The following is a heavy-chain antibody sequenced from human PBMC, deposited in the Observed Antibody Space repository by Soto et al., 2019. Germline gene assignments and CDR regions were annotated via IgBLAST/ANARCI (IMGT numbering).Heavy chain of an antibody. J-gene: IGHJ4*02. CDR1: GFTFGNYW. V-gene: IGHV3-7*03. Sequence: EVQLVESGGGLVQPGGSLRLSCAASGFTFGNYWMSWVRQAPGKGLEWVANIKQDGSPKYYVDSVKGRFTISRDNAKNSLYLQMDSLRAEDTAVYYCARVGGLYCSSTSCYKDYWGQGTLVTVSS. D-gene: IGHD2-2*02. CDR2: IKQDGSPK. CDR3: ARVGGLYCSSTSCYKDY.